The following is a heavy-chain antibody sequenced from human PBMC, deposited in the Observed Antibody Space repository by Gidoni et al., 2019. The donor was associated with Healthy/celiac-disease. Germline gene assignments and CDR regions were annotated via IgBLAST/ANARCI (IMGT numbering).Heavy chain of an antibody. V-gene: IGHV1-46*01. J-gene: IGHJ4*02. Sequence: QVQLVQSGAEVKKPGASVKVSCKSSGYTFTSYYMHWVLKAPGQGLELMGIINPSGGSTSYAQKFQGRVTMTRDTSTSTGYMELSSLRSEDTAVYYWARGGYFDYWGQGTLVTVSS. CDR2: INPSGGST. CDR1: GYTFTSYY. CDR3: ARGGYFDY.